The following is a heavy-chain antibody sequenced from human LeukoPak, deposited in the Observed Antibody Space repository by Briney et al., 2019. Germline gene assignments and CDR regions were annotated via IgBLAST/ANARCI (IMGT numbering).Heavy chain of an antibody. D-gene: IGHD3-10*01. CDR2: FDPEDGET. Sequence: ASVKVSCKVSGYTLTELSMHWVRQAPGKGLEWMGGFDPEDGETIYAQKFQGRVTMTEDTSTDTAYMELSSLRSEDTAVYYCATAGDGIWDFDYWGQGTLVTVSS. J-gene: IGHJ4*02. CDR1: GYTLTELS. V-gene: IGHV1-24*01. CDR3: ATAGDGIWDFDY.